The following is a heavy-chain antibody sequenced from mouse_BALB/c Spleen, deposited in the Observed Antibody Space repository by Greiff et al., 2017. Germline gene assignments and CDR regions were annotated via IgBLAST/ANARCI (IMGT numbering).Heavy chain of an antibody. CDR2: IDPENGDT. CDR1: GFNIKDYY. D-gene: IGHD1-1*01. J-gene: IGHJ3*01. Sequence: EVQLQQSGAELVRSGASVKLSCTASGFNIKDYYMHWVKQRPEQGLEWIGWIDPENGDTEYAPKFQGKATMTADTSSNTAYLQLSSLTSEDTAVYYCARIYYGTWGQGTLVTVSA. CDR3: ARIYYGT. V-gene: IGHV14-4*02.